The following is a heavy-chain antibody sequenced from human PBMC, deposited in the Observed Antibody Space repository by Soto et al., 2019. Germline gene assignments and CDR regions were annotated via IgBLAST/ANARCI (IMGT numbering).Heavy chain of an antibody. CDR3: TTSANYYDSSRYRGCFDL. V-gene: IGHV3-15*01. CDR1: GFTFRNAW. D-gene: IGHD3-22*01. J-gene: IGHJ2*01. CDR2: IKSQTDGGTT. Sequence: GGSLRLSCAASGFTFRNAWMSWVRQAPGKGLEWVGRIKSQTDGGTTDYPAPVKGRFGISRDDSKSTLYLQLNSLRTEDTAVYYGTTSANYYDSSRYRGCFDLWGRGTLVTVSS.